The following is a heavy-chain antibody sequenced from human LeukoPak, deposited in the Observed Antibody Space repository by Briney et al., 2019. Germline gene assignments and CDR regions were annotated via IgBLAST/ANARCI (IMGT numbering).Heavy chain of an antibody. V-gene: IGHV3-21*01. D-gene: IGHD4-17*01. CDR3: ARDRVYGDYQHAFDI. CDR1: GFTFDDYA. CDR2: ISSGGSYI. Sequence: PGRSLRLSCAASGFTFDDYAMHWVRQAPGKGLEWVSSISSGGSYIYYADSVKGRFTISRDNAKNSLYLQMNSLRAEDTAVYYCARDRVYGDYQHAFDIWGQGTMVTVSS. J-gene: IGHJ3*02.